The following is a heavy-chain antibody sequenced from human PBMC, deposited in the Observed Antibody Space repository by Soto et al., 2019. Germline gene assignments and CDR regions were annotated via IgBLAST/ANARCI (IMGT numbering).Heavy chain of an antibody. CDR2: IIPIFGTA. CDR1: GGTFSSYA. CDR3: ARFDSGSYKGFDP. Sequence: QVQLVQSGAEVKKPGSSVKVSCKASGGTFSSYAISWVRQAPGQGLEWMGGIIPIFGTANYAQKFQGRVTTTADESTGTAYMELGSLSSEETAVYYCARFDSGSYKGFDPWGQGTLVTVSS. V-gene: IGHV1-69*12. D-gene: IGHD1-26*01. J-gene: IGHJ5*02.